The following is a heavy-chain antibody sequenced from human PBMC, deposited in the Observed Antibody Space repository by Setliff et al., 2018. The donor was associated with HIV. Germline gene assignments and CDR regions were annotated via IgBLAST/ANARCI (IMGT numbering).Heavy chain of an antibody. Sequence: SETLSLTCTVSGDSVSSRSYYWSWIRQPPGKGLEWIGYIYYSGSTNYNPSPKSRVTISVDTSKNHFSLKLRSVTAADTAVYYCAREDYYYYGMDVWGQGTTVTVSS. CDR1: GDSVSSRSYY. V-gene: IGHV4-61*03. CDR3: AREDYYYYGMDV. CDR2: IYYSGST. J-gene: IGHJ6*02.